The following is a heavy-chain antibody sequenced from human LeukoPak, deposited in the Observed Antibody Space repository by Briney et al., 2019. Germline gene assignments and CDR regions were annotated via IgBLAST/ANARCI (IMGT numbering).Heavy chain of an antibody. CDR3: AREDPQTTVPEGLDV. CDR2: IYYSGTT. Sequence: SETLSLTCTVSGGSISSSSFLGAWIRLPPGKGLEWIGYIYYSGTTNYNPSLKSRVTISVDTSKNQFSLKLTSVTAADTAIYYCAREDPQTTVPEGLDVWGQGTTVTVSS. CDR1: GGSISSSSFL. V-gene: IGHV4-61*01. D-gene: IGHD4-17*01. J-gene: IGHJ6*02.